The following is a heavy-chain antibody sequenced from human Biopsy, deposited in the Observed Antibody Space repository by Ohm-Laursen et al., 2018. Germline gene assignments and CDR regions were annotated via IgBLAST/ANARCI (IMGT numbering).Heavy chain of an antibody. CDR3: ARVGSGWAPFDK. D-gene: IGHD6-19*01. CDR2: IFKDGNT. V-gene: IGHV4-38-2*01. J-gene: IGHJ4*02. CDR1: GYSISSDYR. Sequence: TLSLTCAVSGYSISSDYRWGWIRQVPGKTLEWLGNIFKDGNTHYNPSLRSRLIISIDTSKNQFSLMMTSVSGADTAVYFCARVGSGWAPFDKWGPGTLVTVSS.